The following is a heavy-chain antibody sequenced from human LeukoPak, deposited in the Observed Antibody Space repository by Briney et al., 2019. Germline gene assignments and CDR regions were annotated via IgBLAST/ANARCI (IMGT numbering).Heavy chain of an antibody. Sequence: GGSLRLSCAASGFTFSSYWLSWVRQAPGKGLEWVSAISGSGGSTYYADSVKGRFTISRDNSKNTLYLQMNSLRAEDTAVYYCAKDGRITMVRGVIWDDYWGQGTLVTVSS. CDR2: ISGSGGST. D-gene: IGHD3-10*01. J-gene: IGHJ4*02. CDR1: GFTFSSYW. CDR3: AKDGRITMVRGVIWDDY. V-gene: IGHV3-23*01.